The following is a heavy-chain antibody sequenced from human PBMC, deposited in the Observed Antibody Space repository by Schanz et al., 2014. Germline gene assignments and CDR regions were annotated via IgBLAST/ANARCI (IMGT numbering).Heavy chain of an antibody. CDR3: VKDLQRELLRDDHYYGMDV. CDR2: VCYDGSKK. Sequence: LVESGGGVVQPGRSLRLSCAASGFTFSSYGMHWVRQVPGKGLEWVAVVCYDGSKKYYADSVKGRFTTSRDNSKTTMYLQMNSLRAEDTALYYCVKDLQRELLRDDHYYGMDVWGQGTTVTVSS. D-gene: IGHD1-26*01. V-gene: IGHV3-33*06. CDR1: GFTFSSYG. J-gene: IGHJ6*02.